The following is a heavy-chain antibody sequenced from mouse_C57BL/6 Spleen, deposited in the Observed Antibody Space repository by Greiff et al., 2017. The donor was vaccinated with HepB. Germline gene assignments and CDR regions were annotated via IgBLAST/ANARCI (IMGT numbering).Heavy chain of an antibody. CDR3: ARAEGTTVTRYWYFDV. CDR2: IDPSDSET. J-gene: IGHJ1*03. D-gene: IGHD1-1*01. Sequence: GLEWIGNIDPSDSETHYNQKFKDKATLTVDKSSSTAYMQLSSLTSEDSAVYYCARAEGTTVTRYWYFDVWGTGTTVTVSS. V-gene: IGHV1-52*01.